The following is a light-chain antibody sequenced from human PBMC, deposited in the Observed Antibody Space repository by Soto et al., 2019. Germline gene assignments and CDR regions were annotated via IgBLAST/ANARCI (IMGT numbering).Light chain of an antibody. CDR3: QSYDSSLIWV. CDR2: GNS. J-gene: IGLJ3*02. Sequence: QSVLTQPPSMSGAPGQRVTISCTGSSSNIGAGFDVHWYQQLPGTAPKLLIYGNSHRPSGVPDRFSGSKSGTSASLAITGLQAEDEADYYCQSYDSSLIWVFGGGTKRTVL. V-gene: IGLV1-40*01. CDR1: SSNIGAGFD.